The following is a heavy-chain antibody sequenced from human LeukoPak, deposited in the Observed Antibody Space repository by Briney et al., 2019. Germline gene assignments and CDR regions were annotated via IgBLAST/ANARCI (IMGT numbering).Heavy chain of an antibody. CDR3: ARVVGDGYSDY. J-gene: IGHJ4*02. D-gene: IGHD2-21*01. CDR1: GGAITSYY. CDR2: IYSSGIT. Sequence: PSETLSLTCTVSGGAITSYYWSWIRQPPGEGLEWIGYIYSSGITRYNPSLNSRVTISVDTSKNQFSLRLSSVTAADTAMYYCARVVGDGYSDYWGQGTLVSVSS. V-gene: IGHV4-59*01.